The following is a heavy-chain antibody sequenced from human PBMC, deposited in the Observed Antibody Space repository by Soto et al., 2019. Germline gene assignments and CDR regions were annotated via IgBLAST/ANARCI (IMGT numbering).Heavy chain of an antibody. CDR3: ARALSGGAYYGMDV. CDR2: IIPIFGTA. D-gene: IGHD3-10*01. J-gene: IGHJ6*02. V-gene: IGHV1-69*01. Sequence: QVQLVQSGAEVKKPGSSVKVSCKASGGTFSSYAISGVRQAPGQGLEWLGGIIPIFGTANYAQKFQGRVTITADEYTSTAYMELSSLRSEDTAVYYCARALSGGAYYGMDVWGQGTTVTVSS. CDR1: GGTFSSYA.